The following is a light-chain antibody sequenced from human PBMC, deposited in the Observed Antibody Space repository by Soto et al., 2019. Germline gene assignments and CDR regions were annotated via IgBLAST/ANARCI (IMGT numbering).Light chain of an antibody. V-gene: IGKV3-20*01. CDR2: CSS. J-gene: IGKJ2*01. Sequence: EVVLTQSPCTLSLSPGERATLSCRASQSINNNYLAWYQQRPGQAPRLLIYCSSDKATGIPDRFSGSGSGTEFTITISRLEPEDFAVYYCHQHGSSPPYTFGQGTKLEI. CDR3: HQHGSSPPYT. CDR1: QSINNNY.